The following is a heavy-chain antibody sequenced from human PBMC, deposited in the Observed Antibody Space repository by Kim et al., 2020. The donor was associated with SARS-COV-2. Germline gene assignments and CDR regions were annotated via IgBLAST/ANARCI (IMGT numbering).Heavy chain of an antibody. V-gene: IGHV1-45*02. CDR3: ASQYYGSGSNDAFDI. Sequence: QKFQDRVTITRDRSMSTAYMELSSLRSEDTAMYYCASQYYGSGSNDAFDIWGQGTMVTVSS. D-gene: IGHD3-10*01. J-gene: IGHJ3*02.